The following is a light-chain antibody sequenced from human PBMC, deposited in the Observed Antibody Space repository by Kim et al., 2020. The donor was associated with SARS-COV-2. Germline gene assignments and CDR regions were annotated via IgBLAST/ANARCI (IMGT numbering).Light chain of an antibody. Sequence: DIQMTQSPSSVSASVGDRVTITCRASQDISSWLAWYQQKPGKAPKLLVYAASGLQSGVPSRFSGSASGTDFTLTINNLQPEDFATYYCQQADSFPLTFGGGTKVDIK. CDR2: AAS. CDR3: QQADSFPLT. CDR1: QDISSW. V-gene: IGKV1-12*01. J-gene: IGKJ4*01.